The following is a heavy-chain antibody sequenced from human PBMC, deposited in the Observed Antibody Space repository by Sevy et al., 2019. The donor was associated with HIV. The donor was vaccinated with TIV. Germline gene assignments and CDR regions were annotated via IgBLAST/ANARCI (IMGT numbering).Heavy chain of an antibody. D-gene: IGHD3-3*01. V-gene: IGHV3-30*02. J-gene: IGHJ4*02. CDR2: IRYDESEQ. CDR3: AKDPRPSHRITTFGGVDYFEY. CDR1: GFTFSTYG. Sequence: GGSLRHSCAASGFTFSTYGMHWVRQAPGKGLEWVAFIRYDESEQYCADSVKGRCTISRDNSKSTLYLRLSSLRDEDTAVYYCAKDPRPSHRITTFGGVDYFEYWGQGTLVTVSS.